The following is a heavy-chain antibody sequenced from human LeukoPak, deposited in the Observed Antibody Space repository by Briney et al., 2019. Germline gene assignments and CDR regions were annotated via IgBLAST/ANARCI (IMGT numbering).Heavy chain of an antibody. V-gene: IGHV4-39*07. CDR1: GDSISSSLYC. Sequence: SETLLLSCTVSGDSISSSLYCWDWIRQPPGKGLEWIGNIYNSANTHYNPSLKTRITMSVDTSKNQVSLNLNSVTAADTAVYYCARGYSFGNFVYAFDIWGQGTLVTVSS. J-gene: IGHJ3*02. CDR3: ARGYSFGNFVYAFDI. D-gene: IGHD5-18*01. CDR2: IYNSANT.